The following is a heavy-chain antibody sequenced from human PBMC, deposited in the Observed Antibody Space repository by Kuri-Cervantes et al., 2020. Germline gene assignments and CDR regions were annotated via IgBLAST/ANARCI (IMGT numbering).Heavy chain of an antibody. CDR2: INAGNGNT. V-gene: IGHV1-3*01. CDR1: GYTFTSYA. D-gene: IGHD5-12*01. Sequence: ASVKVSCKASGYTFTSYAMHWVRQAPGQRLEWMGWINAGNGNTKYSQKFQGRVTMTTDTSTSTAYMEVRSLRSDDTAVYYCARVGSGYDIHYYYYMDVWGKGTTVTVSS. J-gene: IGHJ6*03. CDR3: ARVGSGYDIHYYYYMDV.